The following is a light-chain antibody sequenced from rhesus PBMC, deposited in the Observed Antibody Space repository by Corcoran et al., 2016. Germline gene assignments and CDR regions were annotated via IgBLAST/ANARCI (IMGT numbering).Light chain of an antibody. CDR1: ENVNNY. V-gene: IGKV1-74*01. Sequence: DIQMTQSPSSLSASVGDRVTITCRTSENVNNYLNWYQQKPGKAPKLLISKASPLQSGVPSRFSGSGSWTDYTFTISSLQSEDVATYYCQHNYGTPYSFGQGTKVEI. CDR2: KAS. J-gene: IGKJ2*01. CDR3: QHNYGTPYS.